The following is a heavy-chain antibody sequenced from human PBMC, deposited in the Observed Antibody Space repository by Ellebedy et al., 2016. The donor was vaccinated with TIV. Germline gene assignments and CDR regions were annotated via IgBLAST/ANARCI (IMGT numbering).Heavy chain of an antibody. CDR3: ARGNVLRYFDWLFDIDY. V-gene: IGHV3-30*01. CDR1: GFTFSSYA. J-gene: IGHJ4*02. D-gene: IGHD3-9*01. CDR2: ISYDGSNK. Sequence: GESLKISCAASGFTFSSYAMHWVRQAPGKGLEWVAVISYDGSNKYYADSVKGRFTISRDNSKNTLYLQMNSLRAEDTAVYYCARGNVLRYFDWLFDIDYWGQGTLVTVSS.